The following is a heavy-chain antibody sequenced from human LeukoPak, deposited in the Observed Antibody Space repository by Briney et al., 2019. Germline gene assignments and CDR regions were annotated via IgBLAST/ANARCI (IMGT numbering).Heavy chain of an antibody. D-gene: IGHD2-2*02. J-gene: IGHJ3*02. V-gene: IGHV1-18*01. CDR1: GYTFTSYG. Sequence: ASVKVSCKASGYTFTSYGISWVRQAPGQGLEWMGWISAYNGNTNYAQKLQGRVTMTTDTSTSTAYMELRSLRSDDTAVYYCARLGYCSSTSCYTRDAFDIWGQGTMVTVSS. CDR3: ARLGYCSSTSCYTRDAFDI. CDR2: ISAYNGNT.